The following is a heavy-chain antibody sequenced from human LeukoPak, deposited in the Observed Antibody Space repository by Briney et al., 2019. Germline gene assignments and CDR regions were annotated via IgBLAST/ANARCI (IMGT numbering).Heavy chain of an antibody. Sequence: KAGGSLRLSCAASGFTFSSYSMNWVRQAPGKGLEWVSSISSSSSYIYYADSVKGRFTISRDNAKNSLYLQMNSLRAEDTAVYYCARSEVNGDYLFDYWGQGTLVTVSS. J-gene: IGHJ4*02. CDR2: ISSSSSYI. CDR3: ARSEVNGDYLFDY. V-gene: IGHV3-21*01. D-gene: IGHD4-17*01. CDR1: GFTFSSYS.